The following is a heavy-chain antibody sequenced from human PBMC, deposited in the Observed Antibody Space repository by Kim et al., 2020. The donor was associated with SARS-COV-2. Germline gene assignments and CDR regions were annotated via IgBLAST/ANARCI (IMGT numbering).Heavy chain of an antibody. V-gene: IGHV4-31*02. Sequence: SETLSLTCSVSGGPISSAGHFWSWIRQRPGKGLEWIGYIHNTGRTYYNPSLKSRLSISMDASKSQFSLNLTSVDAADTAVYYCARTLLLWFDFDCGGQG. CDR2: IHNTGRT. D-gene: IGHD3-10*01. J-gene: IGHJ4*02. CDR3: ARTLLLWFDFDC. CDR1: GGPISSAGHF.